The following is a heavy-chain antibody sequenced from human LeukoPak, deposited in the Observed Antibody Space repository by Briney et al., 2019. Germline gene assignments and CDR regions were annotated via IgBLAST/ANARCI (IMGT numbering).Heavy chain of an antibody. V-gene: IGHV4-61*02. J-gene: IGHJ6*03. CDR3: ARSVGQLELGYYYYMDV. CDR2: IYTSGSA. D-gene: IGHD1-7*01. Sequence: SETLSLTCTVSGGSISSGSYYWSWIRQPAGKGLEWIGRIYTSGSANYNPSLKSRVTISVDTSKNQFSLKLSSVTAADTAVYYCARSVGQLELGYYYYMDVSGKGTTVTVSS. CDR1: GGSISSGSYY.